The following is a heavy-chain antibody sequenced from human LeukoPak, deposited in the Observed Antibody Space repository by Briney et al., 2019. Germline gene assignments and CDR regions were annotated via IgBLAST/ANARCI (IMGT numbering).Heavy chain of an antibody. J-gene: IGHJ4*02. CDR3: TRDSTLYGGEWLVAVY. D-gene: IGHD2-21*01. CDR2: ISHSGST. V-gene: IGHV4-34*01. Sequence: SETLSLTCGVYGGSFSDYYWSWIRQPPGEGLEWIGEISHSGSTKYNPSLESRVTISIDTSKQQVSLNLRSVTAADTAMYYCTRDSTLYGGEWLVAVYWGQGTLVSVSS. CDR1: GGSFSDYY.